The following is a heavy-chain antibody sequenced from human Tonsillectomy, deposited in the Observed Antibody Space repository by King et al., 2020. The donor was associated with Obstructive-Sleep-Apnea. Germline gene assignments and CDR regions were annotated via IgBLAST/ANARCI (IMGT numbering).Heavy chain of an antibody. J-gene: IGHJ5*02. D-gene: IGHD6-6*01. V-gene: IGHV3-30*18. CDR1: GFTFNSYG. CDR3: AKNEASRAAVLTDPIA. CDR2: ISYDGSNK. Sequence: VQLVESGGGVVQPGRSLRLSCAASGFTFNSYGMHWVRQAPGKGLGWLAVISYDGSNKNYADSVKGRLTISRDTSKNTLYLKMNSLRAEDTAMYYCAKNEASRAAVLTDPIAWGQETLVTVSS.